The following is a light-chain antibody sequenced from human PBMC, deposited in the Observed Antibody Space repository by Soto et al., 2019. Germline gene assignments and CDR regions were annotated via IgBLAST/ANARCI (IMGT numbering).Light chain of an antibody. J-gene: IGKJ1*01. CDR2: AAS. Sequence: DIQINYYRSTLSASLGDRVTITXXASQDISTWLAWYQQKPGRAPKLLIYAASSLESGVPSTFSGSGSGTEFTLTISSPQPDDFATYYCQQYNHYSGTFGQGTKVDIK. CDR3: QQYNHYSGT. V-gene: IGKV1-5*01. CDR1: QDISTW.